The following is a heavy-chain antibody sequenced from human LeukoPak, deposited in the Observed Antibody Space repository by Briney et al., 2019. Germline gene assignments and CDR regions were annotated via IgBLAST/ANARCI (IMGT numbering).Heavy chain of an antibody. CDR1: GGSISSYY. CDR2: IYYSGST. CDR3: ARDRWELRADAFDI. D-gene: IGHD1-26*01. Sequence: SETLSLTCTVSGGSISSYYWSWIRQPPGKGLEWIGYIYYSGSTYYNPSLKSRVTISVDTSKNQFSLKLSSVTAADTAVYYCARDRWELRADAFDIWGQGTMVTVSS. V-gene: IGHV4-30-4*08. J-gene: IGHJ3*02.